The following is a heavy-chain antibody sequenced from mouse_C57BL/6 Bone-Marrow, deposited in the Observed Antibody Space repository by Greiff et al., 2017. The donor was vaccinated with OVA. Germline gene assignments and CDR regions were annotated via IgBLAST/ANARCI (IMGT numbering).Heavy chain of an antibody. V-gene: IGHV3-6*01. D-gene: IGHD2-3*01. Sequence: EVHLVESGPGLVKPSQSLSLTCSVTGYSITSGYYWNWIRQFPGNKLEWMGYISYDGSNNYNPSLKNRISITRDTSKNQFFLKLNSVTTEDTATYYCARGYDGYYGYAMDYWGQGTSVTVSS. J-gene: IGHJ4*01. CDR3: ARGYDGYYGYAMDY. CDR2: ISYDGSN. CDR1: GYSITSGYY.